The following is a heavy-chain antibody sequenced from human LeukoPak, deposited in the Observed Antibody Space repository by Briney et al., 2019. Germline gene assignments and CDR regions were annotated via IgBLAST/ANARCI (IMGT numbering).Heavy chain of an antibody. V-gene: IGHV3-23*01. Sequence: GGSLRLSCAASGFTFSSYAMSWVRQAPGKGLEWVSAISGSGGSTYYADSVKGRFTISRDNSKNTLYLQMNSLRAEDTAVYSCARVEYGSGSHFDYWGQGTLVTVSS. CDR3: ARVEYGSGSHFDY. CDR1: GFTFSSYA. CDR2: ISGSGGST. D-gene: IGHD3-10*01. J-gene: IGHJ4*02.